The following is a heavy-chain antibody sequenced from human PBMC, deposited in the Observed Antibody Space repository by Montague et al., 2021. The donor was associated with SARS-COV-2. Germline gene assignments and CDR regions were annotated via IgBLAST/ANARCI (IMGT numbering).Heavy chain of an antibody. J-gene: IGHJ3*02. D-gene: IGHD3-3*01. V-gene: IGHV4-59*01. CDR2: IYYSGST. CDR3: ARVPRNYDFWSGFYDAFDI. CDR1: GGSISSYY. Sequence: SETLSLTCTVSGGSISSYYWSWIRQPPGKGLEWIGYIYYSGSTNYNPSLKSRVTISVDTSKNQFSLKLSSVPAADTAVYYCARVPRNYDFWSGFYDAFDIWGQGTLVTVSS.